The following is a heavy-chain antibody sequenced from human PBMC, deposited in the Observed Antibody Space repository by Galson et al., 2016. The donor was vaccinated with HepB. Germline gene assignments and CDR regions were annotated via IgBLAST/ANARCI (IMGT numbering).Heavy chain of an antibody. D-gene: IGHD3-10*01. Sequence: SVKVSCKASGYTFIGYYMHWVRQAPGQGLEWMGRIDPNNDATDYSQKFQGRVTMTKDTSISTAYMELTRLRYDDTAVYYCTRGLKGFRDTNYCGQGTLVTVSS. V-gene: IGHV1-2*02. CDR3: TRGLKGFRDTNY. CDR1: GYTFIGYY. J-gene: IGHJ4*02. CDR2: IDPNNDAT.